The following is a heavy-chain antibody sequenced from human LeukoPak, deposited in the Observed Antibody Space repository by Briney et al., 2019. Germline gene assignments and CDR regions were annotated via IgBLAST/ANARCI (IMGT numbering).Heavy chain of an antibody. CDR3: ARIIVGASFDY. CDR2: ISYTGGT. CDR1: GGSVNNGPYY. D-gene: IGHD1-26*01. J-gene: IGHJ4*02. Sequence: SETLSLTCTVSGGSVNNGPYYWSWVRQHPGKGLEWIGYISYTGGTYYNPSLESRVSMSVDTSKNQFSLKLSSVTAADTAMYYCARIIVGASFDYWGQGTLVIASS. V-gene: IGHV4-31*03.